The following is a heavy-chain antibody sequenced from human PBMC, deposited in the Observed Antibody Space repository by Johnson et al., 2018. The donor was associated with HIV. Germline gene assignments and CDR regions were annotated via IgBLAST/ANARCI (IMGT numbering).Heavy chain of an antibody. D-gene: IGHD3-3*01. CDR1: GFTVSSNY. Sequence: VQLAESGGGLVQPGGSLRLSCAASGFTVSSNYMSWVRQAPGKGLEWVSVIYSGGSTYYADSVKGRFTISRDNSKNTLYLQMNSLRAEDTAVYYCARDRVPDAFDIWGQGTMVTVSS. CDR3: ARDRVPDAFDI. CDR2: IYSGGST. V-gene: IGHV3-66*01. J-gene: IGHJ3*02.